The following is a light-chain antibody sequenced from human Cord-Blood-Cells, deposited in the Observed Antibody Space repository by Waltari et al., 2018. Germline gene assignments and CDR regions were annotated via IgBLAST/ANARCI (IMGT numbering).Light chain of an antibody. Sequence: EIVLKQSPGTLSLSPGERATLSCRASKSVSSSYLAWYQQKPGQAPRLLIYGASSRATGIPDRFSGSGSGTDFTLTISRLEPEDFAVYYCQQYGSSPLMYTFGQGTKLEIK. CDR2: GAS. CDR1: KSVSSSY. V-gene: IGKV3-20*01. CDR3: QQYGSSPLMYT. J-gene: IGKJ2*01.